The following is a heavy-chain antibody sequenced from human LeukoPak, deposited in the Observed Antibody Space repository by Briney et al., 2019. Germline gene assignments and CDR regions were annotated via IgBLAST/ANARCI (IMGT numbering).Heavy chain of an antibody. CDR2: ISSSSSYI. J-gene: IGHJ4*02. D-gene: IGHD1/OR15-1a*01. Sequence: GGSLRLSCAASGFTVSSNEMSWVRQAPGKGLEWVSSISSSSSYIYYADSVKGRFTISRDNAKNSLYLQMNSLRAEDTAVYYCARDEQRDFDYWGQGTLVTVSS. CDR1: GFTVSSNE. CDR3: ARDEQRDFDY. V-gene: IGHV3-21*01.